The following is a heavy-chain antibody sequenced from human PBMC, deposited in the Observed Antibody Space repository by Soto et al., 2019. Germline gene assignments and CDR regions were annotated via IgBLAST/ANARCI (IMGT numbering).Heavy chain of an antibody. D-gene: IGHD3-10*01. Sequence: PGGSLRLSCAASGFTFKNYAMHWVRQAPGKGLEWVSYISSSGSTIYYADSVKGRFTISRDNAKNSLYLQMNSLRAEDTAVYYCASYYYGSGSYFPWGQGTLVTVSS. CDR2: ISSSGSTI. V-gene: IGHV3-48*03. CDR3: ASYYYGSGSYFP. J-gene: IGHJ5*02. CDR1: GFTFKNYA.